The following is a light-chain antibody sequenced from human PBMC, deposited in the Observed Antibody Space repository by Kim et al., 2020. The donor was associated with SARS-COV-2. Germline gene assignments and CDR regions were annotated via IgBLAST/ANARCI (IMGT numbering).Light chain of an antibody. CDR3: AAWDDSLNGWV. CDR1: SSNIGTNT. Sequence: ELTQPPSASGTPGQRVTISCSGSSSNIGTNTVNWYQQLPGTAPKLLIYSNNQRPSGVPDRFSGSKSGTSASLAISGLQSEDEADYYCAAWDDSLNGWVFGGGTQLTVL. CDR2: SNN. J-gene: IGLJ3*02. V-gene: IGLV1-44*01.